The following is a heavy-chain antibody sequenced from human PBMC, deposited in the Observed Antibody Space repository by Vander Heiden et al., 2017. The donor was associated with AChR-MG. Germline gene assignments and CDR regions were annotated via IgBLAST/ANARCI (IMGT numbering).Heavy chain of an antibody. CDR1: GSPFGSYA. V-gene: IGHV3-23*01. Sequence: EVQLLESGGGLVQPGGSRRLSCAASGSPFGSYAMSWVRQAPGKGLECVSAISGGGGSTYYADSVKGRFTISRDNSKNTLYLQMNSLRAEDTAVYYCARAHYYDSSGNFDYWGQGTLVTVSS. CDR3: ARAHYYDSSGNFDY. J-gene: IGHJ4*02. D-gene: IGHD3-22*01. CDR2: ISGGGGST.